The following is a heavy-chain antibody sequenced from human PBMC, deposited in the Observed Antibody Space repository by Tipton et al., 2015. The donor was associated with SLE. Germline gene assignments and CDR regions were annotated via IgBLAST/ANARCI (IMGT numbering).Heavy chain of an antibody. D-gene: IGHD2-8*01. V-gene: IGHV4-4*02. CDR1: GGSISSRNW. CDR3: VRLRSKVLIDY. Sequence: TLSLTCAVYGGSISSRNWWSWVRQPPGKGLEWIGEIYHSGSTNYNPSLKSRVTISVDTSKNQFPLEVRSVTAADTAVYYCVRLRSKVLIDYWGQGTLVTVSS. J-gene: IGHJ4*02. CDR2: IYHSGST.